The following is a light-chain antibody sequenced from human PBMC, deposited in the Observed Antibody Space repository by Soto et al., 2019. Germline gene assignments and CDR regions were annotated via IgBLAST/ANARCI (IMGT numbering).Light chain of an antibody. CDR1: QSVSSSY. CDR2: GAS. J-gene: IGKJ5*01. CDR3: QQYGSSPPET. Sequence: EIVLTQSPGTLSLSPGERATLSCRASQSVSSSYLAWYQQKPGQAPRLLIYGASSRATGIPDRFSGSGSGTDFTLTISRLEPEDFAVYYCQQYGSSPPETFGKGHDWRLN. V-gene: IGKV3-20*01.